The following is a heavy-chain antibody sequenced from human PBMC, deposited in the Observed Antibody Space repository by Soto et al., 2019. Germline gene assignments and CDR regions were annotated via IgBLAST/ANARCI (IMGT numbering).Heavy chain of an antibody. J-gene: IGHJ6*02. V-gene: IGHV1-69*19. Sequence: QVQLVQSGAEVKKPGSSVKVSCKASGGTFSSYAISWVRQAPGQGLEWMGGIIPIFGTANYAQKFQGRVTITADESTRTAYMELSSVRSQETAVYYCARVPPYHYQAAITGRRYYYYGMDVWGQGTTVTVSS. CDR2: IIPIFGTA. CDR1: GGTFSSYA. D-gene: IGHD2-2*01. CDR3: ARVPPYHYQAAITGRRYYYYGMDV.